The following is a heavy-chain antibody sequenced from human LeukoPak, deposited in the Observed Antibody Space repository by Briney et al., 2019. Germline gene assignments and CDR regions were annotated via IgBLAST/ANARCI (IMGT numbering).Heavy chain of an antibody. CDR2: ISYDGSNK. Sequence: GRSLRLSCAASGFTFSSYAMHWVRQAPGKGLEWVAVISYDGSNKYYADSVKGRFTISRDNSKNTLYLQMNSLRAEDTAVYYCASSYSSDWYSRWIDYWGQGTLVTVSS. CDR1: GFTFSSYA. J-gene: IGHJ4*02. D-gene: IGHD6-19*01. V-gene: IGHV3-30*04. CDR3: ASSYSSDWYSRWIDY.